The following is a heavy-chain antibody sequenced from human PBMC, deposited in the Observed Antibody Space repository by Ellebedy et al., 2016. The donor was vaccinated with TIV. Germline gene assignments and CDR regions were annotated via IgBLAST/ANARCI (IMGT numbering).Heavy chain of an antibody. J-gene: IGHJ4*02. CDR3: ARPGCSGGTCYPD. V-gene: IGHV3-7*03. CDR2: IKPDGSGK. D-gene: IGHD2-15*01. CDR1: GFTFSRSW. Sequence: GESLKISXAASGFTFSRSWMSWVRQAPGRGLEWVANIKPDGSGKYYVDSVRGRFTMSRDNAENSLYLLMNSLRAEDTAVYFCARPGCSGGTCYPDWGQGTLVTVSS.